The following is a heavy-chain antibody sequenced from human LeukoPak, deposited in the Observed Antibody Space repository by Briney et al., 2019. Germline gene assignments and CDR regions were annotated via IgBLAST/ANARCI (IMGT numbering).Heavy chain of an antibody. J-gene: IGHJ6*03. CDR1: GFTFGSCG. V-gene: IGHV3-33*06. CDR3: AKDQMRLRSYYYMDV. D-gene: IGHD6-25*01. Sequence: PGRSLRLSCAASGFTFGSCGMHWVRQAPGKGLEWVAVIWYDGSNKYYADSVKGRFTISRDNSKNTLYLQMNSLRAEDTAVYYCAKDQMRLRSYYYMDVWGKGTTVTVSS. CDR2: IWYDGSNK.